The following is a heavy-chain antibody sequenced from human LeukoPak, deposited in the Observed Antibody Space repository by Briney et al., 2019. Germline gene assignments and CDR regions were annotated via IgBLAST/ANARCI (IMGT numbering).Heavy chain of an antibody. CDR3: AKDRTVGASYWYFDL. CDR2: ISYDGSNK. J-gene: IGHJ2*01. CDR1: GFIFSSYA. Sequence: GGSLRLSCAASGFIFSSYAMHWVRQAPGKGLEWVAVISYDGSNKYYADSVKGRFTISRDSSKNTLFLHMNTLRAEDTAIYYCAKDRTVGASYWYFDLWGRGTLVTVSS. V-gene: IGHV3-30-3*01. D-gene: IGHD1-26*01.